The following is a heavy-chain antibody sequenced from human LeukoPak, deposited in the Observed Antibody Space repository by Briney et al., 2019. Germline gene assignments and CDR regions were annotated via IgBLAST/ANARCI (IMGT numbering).Heavy chain of an antibody. J-gene: IGHJ4*02. V-gene: IGHV4-4*07. CDR2: IDTNENT. D-gene: IGHD3-10*01. CDR3: ARDLGNFDF. Sequence: SETLSLTCSVSGASIGSYFWSWIRQPAGKGSEWIGRIDTNENTYLNPSLKNRVTMSVDRSKNQHSLKVTSLTAADTAFYYCARDLGNFDFWGQGALVTVSS. CDR1: GASIGSYF.